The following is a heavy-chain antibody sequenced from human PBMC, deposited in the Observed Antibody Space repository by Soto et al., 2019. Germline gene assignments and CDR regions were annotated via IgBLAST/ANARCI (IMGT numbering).Heavy chain of an antibody. CDR2: IYYSGST. CDR3: ARARAYYDFRGGFDY. CDR1: GGSISSSSYY. J-gene: IGHJ4*02. D-gene: IGHD3-3*01. V-gene: IGHV4-39*01. Sequence: QLQLQESGPGLVKPSETLSLTCTVSGGSISSSSYYWGWIRQPPGKGLEWIGSIYYSGSTYYNPSLKSRVTISVDTSKNQFSLKLSSVTAADTAVYYCARARAYYDFRGGFDYWGQGTLVTVSS.